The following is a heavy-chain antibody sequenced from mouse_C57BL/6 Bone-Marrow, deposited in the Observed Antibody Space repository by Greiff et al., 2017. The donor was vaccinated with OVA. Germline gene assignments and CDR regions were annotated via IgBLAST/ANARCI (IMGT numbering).Heavy chain of an antibody. CDR3: TFCSYDNAY. CDR1: GFNIKDDY. D-gene: IGHD2-12*01. CDR2: IDPENGDT. J-gene: IGHJ3*01. Sequence: VQLKESGAELVRPGASVKLSCTASGFNIKDDYMHWVKQRPEQGLEWIGWIDPENGDTEYASKFQGKATITADTSSNTAYLQLSSLTSEDTAVYYCTFCSYDNAYWGQGTLVTVSA. V-gene: IGHV14-4*01.